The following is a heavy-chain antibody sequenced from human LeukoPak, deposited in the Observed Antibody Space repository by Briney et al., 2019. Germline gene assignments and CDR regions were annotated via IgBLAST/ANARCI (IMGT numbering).Heavy chain of an antibody. CDR3: ARGLVAGTVDY. Sequence: SETLSLTCAVYGGSFSGYYWSWIRQPPGKGLEWTGEINHSGSTNYNPSLKSRVTISVDTSKNQFSLKLSSVTAADTAVYYCARGLVAGTVDYWGQGTLVTVSS. CDR2: INHSGST. V-gene: IGHV4-34*01. J-gene: IGHJ4*02. CDR1: GGSFSGYY. D-gene: IGHD6-19*01.